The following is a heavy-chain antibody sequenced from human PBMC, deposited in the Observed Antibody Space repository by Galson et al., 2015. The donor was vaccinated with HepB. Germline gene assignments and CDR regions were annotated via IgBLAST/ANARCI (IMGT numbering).Heavy chain of an antibody. CDR1: GYTFTSYY. Sequence: SVKVSCKASGYTFTSYYMHWVRQAPGQGLEWMGIINPSGGSTSYAQKFQGRVTMTRDTSTSTVYMELSSLRSEDTAVYYCAKEVARRMVAAAGKRVCWFDPWGQGTLVTVSS. CDR3: AKEVARRMVAAAGKRVCWFDP. CDR2: INPSGGST. D-gene: IGHD6-13*01. J-gene: IGHJ5*02. V-gene: IGHV1-46*01.